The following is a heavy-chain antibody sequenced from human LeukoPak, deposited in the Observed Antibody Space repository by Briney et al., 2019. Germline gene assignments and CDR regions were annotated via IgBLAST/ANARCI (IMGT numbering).Heavy chain of an antibody. CDR1: GYTFNKHS. J-gene: IGHJ4*02. CDR2: ISAYNGDT. V-gene: IGHV1-18*04. Sequence: ASVMVSCKASGYTFNKHSITWVRQAPGQGLEWMGWISAYNGDTKYGQRFQGRVTLLTDTTASTAYMELRSLRSDDTAVYYCARDPSNTSGWSPYFDYWGQGALVTVSS. CDR3: ARDPSNTSGWSPYFDY. D-gene: IGHD6-19*01.